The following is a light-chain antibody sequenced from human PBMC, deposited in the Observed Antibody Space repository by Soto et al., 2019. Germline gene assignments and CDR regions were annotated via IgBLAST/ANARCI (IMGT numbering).Light chain of an antibody. J-gene: IGLJ2*01. CDR1: SSDVGGYNY. V-gene: IGLV2-8*01. Sequence: QSALTQPPSASGSPGQSVTISCTGTSSDVGGYNYVSWYQQHPGKAPKLMFYEVSKRPSGVPDRFSGSKSGNTASLTVSGLKAEDEADYYCSSYAGSNNLVVFGGGTKLTVL. CDR3: SSYAGSNNLVV. CDR2: EVS.